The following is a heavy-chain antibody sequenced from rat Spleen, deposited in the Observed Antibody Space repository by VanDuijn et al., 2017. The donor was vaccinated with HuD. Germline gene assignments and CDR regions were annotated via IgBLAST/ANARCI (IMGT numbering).Heavy chain of an antibody. D-gene: IGHD1-4*01. Sequence: EVQVVESGGGLVQPGGSLKLSCAASGFTFSDYYMAWVRQAPTKGLEWVATISYDGSSTYYPDSVKGRFTISRDNAKTSLYLQMNSLKSEDTATYYCATGVYPGNFDYWGQGVMVTVSS. CDR2: ISYDGSST. CDR1: GFTFSDYY. J-gene: IGHJ2*01. V-gene: IGHV5-20*01. CDR3: ATGVYPGNFDY.